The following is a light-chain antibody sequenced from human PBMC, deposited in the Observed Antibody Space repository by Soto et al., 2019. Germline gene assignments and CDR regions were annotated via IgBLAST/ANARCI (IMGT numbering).Light chain of an antibody. Sequence: QSVLTQPPSASGSPGQSVTISCTGTSSDVGGYNYVSWYQQHPGKAPKLMIYEVNKRPSGVPDRFSGSKSGNTASLTVSGLQAEDEADYYCSSYAGISNLFGGGTKLTFL. V-gene: IGLV2-8*01. CDR1: SSDVGGYNY. J-gene: IGLJ2*01. CDR2: EVN. CDR3: SSYAGISNL.